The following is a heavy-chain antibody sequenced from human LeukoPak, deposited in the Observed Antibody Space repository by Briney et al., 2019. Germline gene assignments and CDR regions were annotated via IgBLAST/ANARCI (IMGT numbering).Heavy chain of an antibody. V-gene: IGHV4-39*07. CDR2: IYHSGKT. J-gene: IGHJ4*02. CDR1: GGSISSSSYY. D-gene: IGHD3-22*01. Sequence: SETLSPTCTVSGGSISSSSYYWGWIRQPPGMGPEWIGTIYHSGKTYYNPSLKSRVAISVDTSKNQFSLKLSSVIAADTAMYYCARSKDGSGFAAYWGQGTQVTVSS. CDR3: ARSKDGSGFAAY.